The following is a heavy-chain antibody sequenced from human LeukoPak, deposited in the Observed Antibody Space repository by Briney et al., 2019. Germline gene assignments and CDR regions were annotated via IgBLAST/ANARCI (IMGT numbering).Heavy chain of an antibody. CDR2: ISGSGGST. D-gene: IGHD2-2*01. V-gene: IGHV3-23*01. CDR1: GFTYSSCV. CDR3: AKRHCSSTHGYAFDY. J-gene: IGHJ4*02. Sequence: GGSLRLSCATSGFTYSSCVMAWVRQAPGKGLEWDSSISGSGGSTYYADSVKGRFTISRDNSMNTLYLQMNSLTAEDTAVYYCAKRHCSSTHGYAFDYWGQGTLVTVSS.